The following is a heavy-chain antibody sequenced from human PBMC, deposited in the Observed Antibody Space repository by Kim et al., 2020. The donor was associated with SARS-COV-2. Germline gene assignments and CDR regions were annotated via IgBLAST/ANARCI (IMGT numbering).Heavy chain of an antibody. D-gene: IGHD2-15*01. J-gene: IGHJ4*02. CDR3: ARGYCSGGSCYPPDY. Sequence: SETLSLTCTVSGYSISSGYYWGWIRQPPGKGLEWIGSIYHSGSTYYNPSLKSRVTISVDTSKNQFSLKLSSVTAADTAVYYCARGYCSGGSCYPPDYWGQGTLVTVSS. CDR1: GYSISSGYY. V-gene: IGHV4-38-2*02. CDR2: IYHSGST.